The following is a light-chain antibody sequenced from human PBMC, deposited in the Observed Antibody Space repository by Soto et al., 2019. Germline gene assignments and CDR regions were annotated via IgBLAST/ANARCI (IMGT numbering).Light chain of an antibody. CDR2: DAS. CDR1: QSVSTS. CDR3: QVRDVWPT. J-gene: IGKJ1*01. Sequence: IVLTQSPATLSLSPGERAALSCRASQSVSTSLAWYQHKPGQAPRLIIYDASKRAPGIPARFSGSGSGTDFTLTISRPEHEDFAVYYCQVRDVWPTFGQGTKVEIK. V-gene: IGKV3-11*01.